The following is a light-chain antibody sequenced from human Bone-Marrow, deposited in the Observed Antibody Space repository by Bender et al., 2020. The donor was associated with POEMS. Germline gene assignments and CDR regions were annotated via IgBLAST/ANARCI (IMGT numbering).Light chain of an antibody. Sequence: QSVLTQPPLVSGTPGQRVTSSCAGSTSNMGSHTVSWYHQVPGSAPKLFIHTNGLRPSGVPDRVSGSKSVTSAYLAISGLQSEDEADYFCAAWDDRLKGTMFGGGTKLTVL. CDR1: TSNMGSHT. CDR3: AAWDDRLKGTM. CDR2: TNG. V-gene: IGLV1-44*01. J-gene: IGLJ3*02.